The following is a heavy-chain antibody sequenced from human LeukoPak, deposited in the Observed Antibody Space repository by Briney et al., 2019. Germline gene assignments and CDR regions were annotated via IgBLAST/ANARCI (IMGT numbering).Heavy chain of an antibody. CDR2: INPVGGRT. CDR1: GYTFTSYY. Sequence: ASVKVSCKASGYTFTSYYLHWVRQAPGQGVEWMGIINPVGGRTIYAQNFLGRVRMTRNPSTSTVYTELSSLSSEDTAVYYCARSPEMATIPGIYSQNWFDTWGQGTLVTVSS. V-gene: IGHV1-46*01. CDR3: ARSPEMATIPGIYSQNWFDT. J-gene: IGHJ5*02. D-gene: IGHD5-24*01.